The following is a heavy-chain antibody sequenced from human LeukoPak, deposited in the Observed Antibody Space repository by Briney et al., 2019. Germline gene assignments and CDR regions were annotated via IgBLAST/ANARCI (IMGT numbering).Heavy chain of an antibody. D-gene: IGHD3-22*01. CDR1: GFTFTSYS. J-gene: IGHJ6*02. CDR3: ARGTSSGYYYYYGMDV. CDR2: ISSASSIT. Sequence: GGSLRLSCVVSGFTFTSYSMNWVRQTPGKGLEWISYISSASSITYYADSVKGRFTISRDSAKNSVYLQVNSLRDEDTAVYYCARGTSSGYYYYYGMDVWGQGTTVTVSS. V-gene: IGHV3-48*02.